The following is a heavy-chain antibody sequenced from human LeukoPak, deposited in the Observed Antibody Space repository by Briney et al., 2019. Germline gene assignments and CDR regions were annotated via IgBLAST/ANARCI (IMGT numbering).Heavy chain of an antibody. CDR2: ISAYNGNT. CDR3: ARDQSYDYVWRSYRHNDY. Sequence: ASVKVSCKASGYTFTSYGISWVRQAPGQGLEWMGWISAYNGNTNYAQKLQGRVTMTTDTSTSTAYMELRSLRSDDTAVYYCARDQSYDYVWRSYRHNDYWGQGTLVTVSS. J-gene: IGHJ4*02. CDR1: GYTFTSYG. D-gene: IGHD3-16*02. V-gene: IGHV1-18*01.